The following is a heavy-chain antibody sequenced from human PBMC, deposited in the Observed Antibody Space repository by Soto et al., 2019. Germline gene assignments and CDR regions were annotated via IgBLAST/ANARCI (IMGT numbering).Heavy chain of an antibody. Sequence: GASVKVSCKASGYTFTSCYMHWVRQAPGQGLEWMGWISAYNGNTNYAQKLQGRVTMTTDTSTSTAYMELRSLRSDDTAVYYCARIYYYYGMDVWGQGTTVTVSS. V-gene: IGHV1-18*04. CDR3: ARIYYYYGMDV. CDR2: ISAYNGNT. CDR1: GYTFTSCY. J-gene: IGHJ6*02.